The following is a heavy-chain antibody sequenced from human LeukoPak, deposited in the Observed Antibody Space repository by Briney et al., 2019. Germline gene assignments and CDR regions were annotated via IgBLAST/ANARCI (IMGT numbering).Heavy chain of an antibody. CDR2: ISYDGSNK. CDR1: GFTFSSYG. D-gene: IGHD3-3*01. J-gene: IGHJ3*02. V-gene: IGHV3-30*19. CDR3: ARKTPSPDLGVGANDAFDI. Sequence: SGGSLRLSCAASGFTFSSYGMHWVRQAPGKGLEWVAVISYDGSNKYYADSVKGRFTISRDNSKNTLYLQMNSLRAEDTAVYYCARKTPSPDLGVGANDAFDIWGQGTMVAVSS.